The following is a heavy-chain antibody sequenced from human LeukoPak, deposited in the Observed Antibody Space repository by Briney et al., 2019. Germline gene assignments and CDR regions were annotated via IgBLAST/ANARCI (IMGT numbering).Heavy chain of an antibody. CDR2: ISPSGDIT. Sequence: GGSLRLSCAASGFTFSNHGMNWVRQAPGKGLEWVSGISPSGDITYYADSVKGRFTISRDNSKNTLYLEVISLTAGATAVYYCARAHQPLGGLSFPDSWGQGTLVTVSS. CDR1: GFTFSNHG. J-gene: IGHJ5*01. CDR3: ARAHQPLGGLSFPDS. D-gene: IGHD3-16*02. V-gene: IGHV3-23*01.